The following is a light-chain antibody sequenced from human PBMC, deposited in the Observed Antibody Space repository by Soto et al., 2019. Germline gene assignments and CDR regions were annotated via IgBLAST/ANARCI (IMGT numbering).Light chain of an antibody. J-gene: IGLJ1*01. CDR1: NSNIGSNT. CDR2: SNN. V-gene: IGLV1-44*01. Sequence: QSVLTQPPSASGTPGQRVTISCSGSNSNIGSNTVNWYQQFPGTAPKLLIYSNNQRPSGVPDRFSASKSGTSASLAISGPQSEDEADYYCAAWDDSLNVYVFGTGTKLTVL. CDR3: AAWDDSLNVYV.